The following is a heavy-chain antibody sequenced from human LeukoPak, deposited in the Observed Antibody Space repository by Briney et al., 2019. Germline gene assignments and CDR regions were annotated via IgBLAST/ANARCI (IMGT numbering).Heavy chain of an antibody. Sequence: GGSLRLSCAASGFIFSSNGMYWVRQAPGKGLEWVALIWYDGSDKYYTDSVKGRFTISRDNSKNTLFLQMNSLRAEDTAVYYCARQSGLGFDFWGQGTLVTVSS. V-gene: IGHV3-33*01. CDR3: ARQSGLGFDF. D-gene: IGHD6-19*01. J-gene: IGHJ4*02. CDR2: IWYDGSDK. CDR1: GFIFSSNG.